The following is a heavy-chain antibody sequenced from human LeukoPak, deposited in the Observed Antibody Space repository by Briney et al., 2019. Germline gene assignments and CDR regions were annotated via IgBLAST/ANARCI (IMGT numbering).Heavy chain of an antibody. J-gene: IGHJ3*02. D-gene: IGHD5-18*01. CDR1: GYTFTSYD. CDR3: ARVDTAMVDAFDI. Sequence: ASVKVSCKASGYTFTSYDMNWVRQATGQGLEWMGWMNPNSGNTGYAQKFQGRVTMTRNTSISTAYMELSSLRSEDTAVYYCARVDTAMVDAFDIWGQGTMVTVSS. V-gene: IGHV1-8*01. CDR2: MNPNSGNT.